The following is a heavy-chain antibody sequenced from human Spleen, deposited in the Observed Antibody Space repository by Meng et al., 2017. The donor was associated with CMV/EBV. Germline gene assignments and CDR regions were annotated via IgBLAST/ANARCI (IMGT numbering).Heavy chain of an antibody. CDR3: ARGYLELVEGLGASYGMDV. CDR1: GGTFNNYA. V-gene: IGHV1-2*02. CDR2: INPNSGAT. Sequence: ASVKVSCKASGGTFNNYAISWVRQAPGQGLEWMGCINPNSGATNYAQKFQGRVTMTRDTSINTAYMELSRLRSDDTAVYYCARGYLELVEGLGASYGMDVWGQGTTVTVSS. D-gene: IGHD1-7*01. J-gene: IGHJ6*02.